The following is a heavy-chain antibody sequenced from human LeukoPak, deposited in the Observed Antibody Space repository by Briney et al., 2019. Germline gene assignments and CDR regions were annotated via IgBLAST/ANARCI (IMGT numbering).Heavy chain of an antibody. CDR3: ARVMGRQQWLVLFDPYFDY. V-gene: IGHV3-30-3*01. CDR1: GFTFSSYA. D-gene: IGHD6-19*01. J-gene: IGHJ4*02. Sequence: GRSLRLSRAASGFTFSSYAMHWVRQAPGKGLEWVAVISYDGSNKYYADSVKGRFTISRDNSKNTLYPQMNSLRAEDTAVYYCARVMGRQQWLVLFDPYFDYWGQGTLVTVSS. CDR2: ISYDGSNK.